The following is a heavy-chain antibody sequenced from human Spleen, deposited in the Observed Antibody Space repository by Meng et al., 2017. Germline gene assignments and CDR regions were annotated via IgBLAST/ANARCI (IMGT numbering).Heavy chain of an antibody. CDR3: ARDVWAAAGTGDY. D-gene: IGHD6-13*01. CDR2: ISSSSSYI. Sequence: EGQVVETGGGLIQPGGSLRLSVVVSGFTVSSNYMNWVRQAPGKGLEWVSSISSSSSYIYYADSVKGRFTISRDNAKNSLYLQMNSLRAEDTAVYYCARDVWAAAGTGDYWGQGTLVTVSS. CDR1: GFTVSSNY. J-gene: IGHJ4*02. V-gene: IGHV3-21*01.